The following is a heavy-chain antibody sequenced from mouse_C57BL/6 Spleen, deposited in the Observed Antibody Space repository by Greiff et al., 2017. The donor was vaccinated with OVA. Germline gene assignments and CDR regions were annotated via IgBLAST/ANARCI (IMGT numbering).Heavy chain of an antibody. CDR1: GYAFSSYW. Sequence: QVQLKQSGAELVKPGASVKISCKASGYAFSSYWMNWVKQRPGKGLDWIGQIYPGDGDTNYNGKFKGKATLTADKSSSTAYMQLSSLTSEDSAVYFCARGGYYEAMDYWGQGTSVTVSS. CDR3: ARGGYYEAMDY. D-gene: IGHD1-1*01. J-gene: IGHJ4*01. V-gene: IGHV1-80*01. CDR2: IYPGDGDT.